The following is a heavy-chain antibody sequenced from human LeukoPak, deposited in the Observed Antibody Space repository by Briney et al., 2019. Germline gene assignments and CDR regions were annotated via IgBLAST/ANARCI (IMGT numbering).Heavy chain of an antibody. CDR2: IIPIFGTA. V-gene: IGHV1-69*13. CDR3: ASFNYDSSGYYFWRMNFDY. Sequence: EASVKVSCKASGYTFTGYYMYWVRQAPGQGLEWMGGIIPIFGTANYAQKFQGRVTITADESTSTAYMELSSLRSEDTAVYYCASFNYDSSGYYFWRMNFDYWGQGTLVTVSS. CDR1: GYTFTGYY. J-gene: IGHJ4*02. D-gene: IGHD3-22*01.